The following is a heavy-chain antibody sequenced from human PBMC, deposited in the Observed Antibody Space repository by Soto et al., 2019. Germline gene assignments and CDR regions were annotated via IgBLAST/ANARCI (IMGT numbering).Heavy chain of an antibody. V-gene: IGHV3-30*18. D-gene: IGHD3-3*01. J-gene: IGHJ4*02. CDR1: GFTFSSHG. CDR2: ISSDERNK. CDR3: AKDQNVLRFLEWLTALDY. Sequence: QVQLVESGGGVVQPGRSLRLSCAASGFTFSSHGMHWFRQAPGKGLEWVAVISSDERNKYYGDSVKGRFTISRDNSKNTLYLHMNSLRIEHTAVDYCAKDQNVLRFLEWLTALDYWGQGTLVTVSS.